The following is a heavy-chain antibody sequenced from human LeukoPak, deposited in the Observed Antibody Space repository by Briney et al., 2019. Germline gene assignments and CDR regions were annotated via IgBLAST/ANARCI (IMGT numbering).Heavy chain of an antibody. CDR3: ARTGGGYCSSTSCIPDAFDI. V-gene: IGHV1-46*01. J-gene: IGHJ3*02. Sequence: ASVKVSCKASGYTFTSYYMHWVRQAPGEGLEWMGIINPTGGSTSYAQKFQGRVTMTRNTSISTAYMELSSLRSEDTAVYYCARTGGGYCSSTSCIPDAFDIWGQGTMVTVSS. CDR1: GYTFTSYY. D-gene: IGHD2-2*01. CDR2: INPTGGST.